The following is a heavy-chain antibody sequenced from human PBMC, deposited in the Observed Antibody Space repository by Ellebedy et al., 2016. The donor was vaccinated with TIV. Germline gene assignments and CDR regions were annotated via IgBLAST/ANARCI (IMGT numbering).Heavy chain of an antibody. J-gene: IGHJ4*02. D-gene: IGHD6-25*01. Sequence: GSLRLXXTVSGGSISSYYWSWIRQPPGKGLEWIGYIYYSGSTNYNPSLKSRVTISVDTSKNQFSLKLSSVTAADTAVYYCARVAAMTTDYWGQGTLVTVSS. CDR1: GGSISSYY. CDR2: IYYSGST. V-gene: IGHV4-59*01. CDR3: ARVAAMTTDY.